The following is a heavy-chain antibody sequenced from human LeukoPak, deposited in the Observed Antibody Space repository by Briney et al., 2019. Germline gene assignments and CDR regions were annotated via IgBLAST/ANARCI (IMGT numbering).Heavy chain of an antibody. CDR2: IYWNDDK. V-gene: IGHV2-5*01. J-gene: IGHJ4*02. D-gene: IGHD5-18*01. Sequence: ESGPTLVKPTQTLTLTCTFSGFSLITSGVGVGWIRQPPGKALEWLALIYWNDDKRYSPSLKSRLTITKDTSKNQVVLTMTNMDPVDTATYYCAHRQLRGYSYGKDYFDYWGQGTLVTVSS. CDR3: AHRQLRGYSYGKDYFDY. CDR1: GFSLITSGVG.